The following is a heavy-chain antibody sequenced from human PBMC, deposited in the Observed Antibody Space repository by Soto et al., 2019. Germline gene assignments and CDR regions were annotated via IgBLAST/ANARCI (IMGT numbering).Heavy chain of an antibody. J-gene: IGHJ4*02. CDR1: GFTFSYYS. CDR2: ISSSSSYI. Sequence: EVQLVESGGGLVKPGGSLRLSCAASGFTFSYYSMNWVRQAPGKGLEWVSSISSSSSYIYYADSVKGRFTISRDNAKNSLYRQMNSLRAEDTAVYYCARVYYYDSSGFLIWGQGTLVTVSS. D-gene: IGHD3-22*01. CDR3: ARVYYYDSSGFLI. V-gene: IGHV3-21*01.